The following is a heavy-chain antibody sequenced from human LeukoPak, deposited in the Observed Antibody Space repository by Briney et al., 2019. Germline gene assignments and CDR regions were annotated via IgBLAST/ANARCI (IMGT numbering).Heavy chain of an antibody. D-gene: IGHD3-10*01. Sequence: PSETLSLTCTVSGGSISSSSYYWGWIRQPPGKGLEWIGSIYYSGSTYYNPSLKSRVTISVDTSKNQFSLKLSSVTAADTAVYYCARDYPLPNLYGSGSYYLNNWFDPWGQGTLVTVSS. J-gene: IGHJ5*02. V-gene: IGHV4-39*07. CDR3: ARDYPLPNLYGSGSYYLNNWFDP. CDR2: IYYSGST. CDR1: GGSISSSSYY.